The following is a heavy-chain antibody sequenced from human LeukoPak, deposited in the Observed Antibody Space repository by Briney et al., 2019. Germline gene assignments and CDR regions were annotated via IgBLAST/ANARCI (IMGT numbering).Heavy chain of an antibody. Sequence: ASVKVSCKASGGTFSSYAISWVRQAPGQGLEWMGGIIPIFGTANYAQKSQGRVTITADESTSTAYMELSSLRSEDTAVYYCAINSGYDQGYYFDYWGQGTLVTVSS. V-gene: IGHV1-69*13. CDR1: GGTFSSYA. CDR3: AINSGYDQGYYFDY. J-gene: IGHJ4*02. CDR2: IIPIFGTA. D-gene: IGHD5-12*01.